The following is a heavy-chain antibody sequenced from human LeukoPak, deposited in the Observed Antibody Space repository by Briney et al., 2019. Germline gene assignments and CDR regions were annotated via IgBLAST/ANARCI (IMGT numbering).Heavy chain of an antibody. V-gene: IGHV3-66*01. CDR2: IYSGGST. CDR3: ARVGVSSAGTTFDY. Sequence: GGSLRLPCAASGFTVSSNYMSWVRQAPGKGLEWVSVIYSGGSTYYADSVKGRFTTSRDSSKNILYLQMSSLRAEDTAVYYCARVGVSSAGTTFDYWGQGTLVTVSS. J-gene: IGHJ4*02. CDR1: GFTVSSNY. D-gene: IGHD6-13*01.